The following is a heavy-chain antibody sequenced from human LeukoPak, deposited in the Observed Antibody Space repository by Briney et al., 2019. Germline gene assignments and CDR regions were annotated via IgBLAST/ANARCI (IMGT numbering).Heavy chain of an antibody. D-gene: IGHD3-10*01. V-gene: IGHV1-18*01. CDR3: ARAVPYYFDSGSTEEFDY. Sequence: ASVKVSCKASGYTFTSYGISWVRQAPGQGLEWMGWISPYNGNTDHAQKFQGRVTMTTDTFTSTAYMDLRSLRSDDTAVYYCARAVPYYFDSGSTEEFDYWGQGALVTVSS. CDR1: GYTFTSYG. J-gene: IGHJ4*02. CDR2: ISPYNGNT.